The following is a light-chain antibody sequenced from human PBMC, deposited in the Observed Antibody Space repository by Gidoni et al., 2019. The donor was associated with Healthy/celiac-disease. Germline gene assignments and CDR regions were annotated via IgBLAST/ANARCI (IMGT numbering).Light chain of an antibody. V-gene: IGKV3-20*01. CDR2: GAS. Sequence: EIVLPQSPGTLSLSPGERAPLSCRASQRVSSSYLAWYQQKPGKAPRLLIDGASSRATGIPDRFSGRGSGTDFTLTISRLEPEDFAVYYCQQYGSSVTFGQGTKVEIK. CDR1: QRVSSSY. CDR3: QQYGSSVT. J-gene: IGKJ1*01.